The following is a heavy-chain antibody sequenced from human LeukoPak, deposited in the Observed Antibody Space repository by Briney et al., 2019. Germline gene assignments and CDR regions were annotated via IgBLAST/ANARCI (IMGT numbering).Heavy chain of an antibody. CDR2: INHSGST. CDR1: GGSFSGYY. D-gene: IGHD2-8*01. V-gene: IGHV4-34*01. J-gene: IGHJ4*02. Sequence: PSETLSLTCAVYGGSFSGYYWSWIRQPPGKGLEWIGEINHSGSTNYNPSLKSRVTISVDTSKNQFSLKLSSVTAADTAVYYCARGPNLYNCTNGVCYEGRDMYYFDYWGQGTLVTVSS. CDR3: ARGPNLYNCTNGVCYEGRDMYYFDY.